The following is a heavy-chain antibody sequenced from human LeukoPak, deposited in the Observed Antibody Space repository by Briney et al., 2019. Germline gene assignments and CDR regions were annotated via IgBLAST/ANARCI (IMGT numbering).Heavy chain of an antibody. CDR3: ARRRNYDILTGYYNLFFDY. Sequence: SETLSLTCTVSGGSISSSSYYWGWIRQPPGKGLEWIGSIYYSGSTYYNPSLKSRVTISVDTSKNQFSLKLSSVTAADTAVYYCARRRNYDILTGYYNLFFDYWGQGTLVTVSS. V-gene: IGHV4-39*01. CDR1: GGSISSSSYY. J-gene: IGHJ4*02. D-gene: IGHD3-9*01. CDR2: IYYSGST.